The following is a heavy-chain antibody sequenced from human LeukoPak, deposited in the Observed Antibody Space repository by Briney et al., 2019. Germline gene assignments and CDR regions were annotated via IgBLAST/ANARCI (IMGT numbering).Heavy chain of an antibody. V-gene: IGHV1-69*13. J-gene: IGHJ6*02. CDR2: IIPIFGTA. D-gene: IGHD3-3*01. CDR3: ARGYYDFWSGYSPLNYYYYGMDV. CDR1: GGTFSSYA. Sequence: GASVTVSCKASGGTFSSYAISWVRQAPGQGLEWMGGIIPIFGTANYAQKFQGRVTITADESTSTAYMELSSLRSEDTAVYYCARGYYDFWSGYSPLNYYYYGMDVWGQGTTVTVSS.